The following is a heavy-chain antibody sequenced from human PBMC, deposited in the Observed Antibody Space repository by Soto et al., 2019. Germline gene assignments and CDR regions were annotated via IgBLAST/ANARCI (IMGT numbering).Heavy chain of an antibody. Sequence: GASVKVSCKASGGTFSSYAISWVRQAPGQGLEWMGGIIPIFGTANYAQKFQGRVTITADESTSTAYMELSSLRAEDTAVYYCVVPAALGLDYYYGMDVWGQGTTVTVSS. CDR1: GGTFSSYA. CDR3: VVPAALGLDYYYGMDV. V-gene: IGHV1-69*13. D-gene: IGHD2-2*01. CDR2: IIPIFGTA. J-gene: IGHJ6*02.